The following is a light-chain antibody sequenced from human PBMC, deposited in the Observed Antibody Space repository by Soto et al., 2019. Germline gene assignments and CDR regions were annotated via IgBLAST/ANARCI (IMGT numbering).Light chain of an antibody. CDR2: GAS. CDR1: QSVSSSY. CDR3: QQYGSSGT. Sequence: EVVLTQSPATLSLSPGERATLSCGASQSVSSSYVAWYQQKPGLAPRLLIYGASNRATGIPDRFSGSGSGTDFTLTISRLEPEDFAVYYCQQYGSSGTFGQGTKVDIK. V-gene: IGKV3D-20*01. J-gene: IGKJ1*01.